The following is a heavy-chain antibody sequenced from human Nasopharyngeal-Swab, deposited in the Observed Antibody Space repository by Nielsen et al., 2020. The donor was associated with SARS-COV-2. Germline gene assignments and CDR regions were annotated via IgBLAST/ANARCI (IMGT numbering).Heavy chain of an antibody. CDR3: ARCFCPWKAAARWYYMDV. V-gene: IGHV4-39*07. Sequence: PGKGLEWIGSIYYSGSTYYNPSLKSRVTISVDTSKNQFSLKLSSVTAADTAVYYCARCFCPWKAAARWYYMDVWGKGTTVTVSS. J-gene: IGHJ6*03. D-gene: IGHD6-13*01. CDR2: IYYSGST.